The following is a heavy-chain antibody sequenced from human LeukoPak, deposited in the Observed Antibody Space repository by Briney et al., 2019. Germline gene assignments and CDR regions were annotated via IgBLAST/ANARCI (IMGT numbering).Heavy chain of an antibody. CDR3: GRVQDGSSWYEYFQH. D-gene: IGHD6-13*01. J-gene: IGHJ1*01. V-gene: IGHV3-9*01. Sequence: GRSLRLSCAAYGFTFDHYVMHWVRQAPGEGLEWVSGISWNSDSIGYEDSVKGRFTISRDNAKNSLFLQMNSLRAEDTAVYYCGRVQDGSSWYEYFQHWGQGTLLTASS. CDR1: GFTFDHYV. CDR2: ISWNSDSI.